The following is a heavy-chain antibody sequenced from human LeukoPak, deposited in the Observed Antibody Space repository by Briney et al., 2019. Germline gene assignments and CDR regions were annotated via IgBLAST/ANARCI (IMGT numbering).Heavy chain of an antibody. Sequence: GGSLRLSCAASGFTFSSYWMHWARQVPGKGLVWVSRINIDGNSRSYADSVKGRFTVSRDNAKNTLYLQMNSLRAEDTAVYYCARDTMVRGVIITHFDYWGQGTLVTVSS. CDR2: INIDGNSR. J-gene: IGHJ4*02. CDR3: ARDTMVRGVIITHFDY. CDR1: GFTFSSYW. D-gene: IGHD3-10*01. V-gene: IGHV3-74*01.